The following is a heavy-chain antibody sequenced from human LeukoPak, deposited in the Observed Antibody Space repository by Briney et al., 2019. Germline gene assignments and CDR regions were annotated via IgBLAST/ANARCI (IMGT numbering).Heavy chain of an antibody. CDR3: AKRAYSGYDEGYYFDY. D-gene: IGHD5-12*01. Sequence: PGGSLRLSCAASGFTFNNYGMPWVRQAPGKGLEWVAVISYDGSNYYYADSVKGQFSISRDNSKNTLYLQMNSLRAEDTAMYYCAKRAYSGYDEGYYFDYWGQGTLVTVSS. J-gene: IGHJ4*02. V-gene: IGHV3-30*18. CDR2: ISYDGSNY. CDR1: GFTFNNYG.